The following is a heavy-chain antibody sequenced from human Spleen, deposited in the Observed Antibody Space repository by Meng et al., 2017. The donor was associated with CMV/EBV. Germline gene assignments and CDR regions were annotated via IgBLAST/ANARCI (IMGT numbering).Heavy chain of an antibody. CDR3: ARDPPYCGGDCGWFDP. Sequence: VRVQESGPGLVKPSETLSLTCTVSGGSIRSYYWSWIRQPAAKGLEWIGRIYTSGSTNYNPSLKSRVTMSVDTSKNQFSLKLSSVTAADTAVYYCARDPPYCGGDCGWFDPWGQGTLVTVSS. V-gene: IGHV4-4*07. J-gene: IGHJ5*02. CDR2: IYTSGST. D-gene: IGHD2-21*02. CDR1: GGSIRSYY.